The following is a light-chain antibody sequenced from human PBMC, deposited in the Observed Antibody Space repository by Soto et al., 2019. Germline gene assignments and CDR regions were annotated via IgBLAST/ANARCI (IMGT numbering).Light chain of an antibody. J-gene: IGKJ2*01. V-gene: IGKV1-5*01. CDR1: QSISGW. CDR2: DAS. CDR3: QQYSSYSS. Sequence: DIQMTQSPSTLSASVRDRVTITCRASQSISGWLAWYQQKPGKAPNLLISDASSLESGVPSRFSGSGSGTGLTLTSSGLQPDDFATYYCQQYSSYSSFGQGTKLEIK.